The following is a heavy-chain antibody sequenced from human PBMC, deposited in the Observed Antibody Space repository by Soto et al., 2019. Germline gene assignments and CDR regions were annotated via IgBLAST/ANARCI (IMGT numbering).Heavy chain of an antibody. CDR1: GDSISSGDFY. Sequence: PSETLSLTCTVSGDSISSGDFYWSWVRQPPGKGLEWIGFIYYSGSTDYNPSLNSRITISSDTSKNHFSLKLNSVTAADTAVYFCARGYCSGGRCYYPHRGDYVGFVFDYWCPGTLVTVSS. V-gene: IGHV4-30-4*01. CDR2: IYYSGST. D-gene: IGHD2-15*01. CDR3: ARGYCSGGRCYYPHRGDYVGFVFDY. J-gene: IGHJ4*02.